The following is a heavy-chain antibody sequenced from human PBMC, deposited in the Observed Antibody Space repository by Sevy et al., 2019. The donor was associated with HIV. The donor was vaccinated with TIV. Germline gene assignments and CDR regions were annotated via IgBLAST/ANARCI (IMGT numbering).Heavy chain of an antibody. J-gene: IGHJ3*02. V-gene: IGHV3-7*01. CDR3: ARPYGSGSWEAFDI. CDR1: GFSFSSYW. CDR2: MKQDGTEK. D-gene: IGHD3-10*01. Sequence: GGSLRLSCAASGFSFSSYWMSWVRQAPGKGLEWVATMKQDGTEKDYVDSVKGRFTISRDNAKNSLFLQMNSLRVEDTALYYCARPYGSGSWEAFDIWGQGTKVTVSS.